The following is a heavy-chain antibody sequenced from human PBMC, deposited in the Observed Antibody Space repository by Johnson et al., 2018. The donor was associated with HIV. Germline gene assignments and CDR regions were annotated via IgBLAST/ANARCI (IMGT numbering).Heavy chain of an antibody. CDR2: ISWNSGSI. CDR3: AKDWRITYYNFWSGFFFDAFDI. V-gene: IGHV3-9*01. CDR1: GFTFDDYA. Sequence: VQLVESGGGLVQPGRSLRLSCAASGFTFDDYAMHWVRQAPGKGLEWVSGISWNSGSIGYADSVKGRFTISSDNAKNSLYLQMNSLRAEDTALYYCAKDWRITYYNFWSGFFFDAFDIWGQGTMVTVSS. J-gene: IGHJ3*02. D-gene: IGHD3-3*01.